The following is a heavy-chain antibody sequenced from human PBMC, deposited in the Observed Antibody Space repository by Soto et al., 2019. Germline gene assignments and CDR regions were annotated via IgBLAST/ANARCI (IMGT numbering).Heavy chain of an antibody. D-gene: IGHD6-19*01. V-gene: IGHV3-33*01. CDR3: ARWGIGVNGESDY. Sequence: QVQLVESGGGVVQPGRSLRLSCAASGFIFSNYGMHWVRQAPGKGLERVAAIWYDGSNKYYADSVKDRFTISRDNSKNTVYRQMNSLRTEDTAVYYCARWGIGVNGESDYWGQGTLVTVSS. CDR2: IWYDGSNK. J-gene: IGHJ4*02. CDR1: GFIFSNYG.